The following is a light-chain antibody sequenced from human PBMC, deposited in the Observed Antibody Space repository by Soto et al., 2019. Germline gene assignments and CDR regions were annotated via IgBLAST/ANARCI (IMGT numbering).Light chain of an antibody. CDR3: STWDDSLNARGV. V-gene: IGLV1-44*01. J-gene: IGLJ3*02. CDR1: RSNIGNNA. Sequence: QSVLTQTPSASGTPGQRVTISCSGSRSNIGNNAVSWYQQFPGTAPKLLIYNNNQRPSGVPDQFSGSKSGTSASLAISGLQSEDEADYYCSTWDDSLNARGVFGGGTKLTVL. CDR2: NNN.